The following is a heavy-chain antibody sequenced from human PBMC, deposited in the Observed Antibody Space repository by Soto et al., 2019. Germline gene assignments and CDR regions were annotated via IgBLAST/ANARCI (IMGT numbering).Heavy chain of an antibody. CDR2: IYYSGST. CDR1: SPAVRSGAYL. Sequence: TLSLTCLISSPAVRSGAYLSRGIRPPPGMGLEWIGYIYYSGSTYYNLSLKSRVTISVDTSKNQFSLKLSSVTAADTAVYYCARDYYGSGIGGQWFEPWGRGTRVRVSA. CDR3: ARDYYGSGIGGQWFEP. J-gene: IGHJ5*02. D-gene: IGHD3-10*01. V-gene: IGHV4-31*03.